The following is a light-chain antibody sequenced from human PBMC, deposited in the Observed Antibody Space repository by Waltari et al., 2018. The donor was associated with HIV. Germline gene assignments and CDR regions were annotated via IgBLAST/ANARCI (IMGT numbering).Light chain of an antibody. J-gene: IGKJ4*01. CDR1: PSVSSSY. V-gene: IGKV3-20*01. Sequence: EFVLTQSPGTLSLSPGERATLSCRASPSVSSSYLAWYQQQPGQAPRLLIYGASIRATGIPDRFSGSGSVTDFTLTISRLEPEDFAMYHCQHYRSSPTTFGGGTKVEIK. CDR2: GAS. CDR3: QHYRSSPTT.